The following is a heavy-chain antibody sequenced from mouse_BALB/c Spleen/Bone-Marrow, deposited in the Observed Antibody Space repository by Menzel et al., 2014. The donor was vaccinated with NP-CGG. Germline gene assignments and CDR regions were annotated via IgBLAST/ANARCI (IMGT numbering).Heavy chain of an antibody. CDR2: IRNKANGYTT. V-gene: IGHV7-3*02. D-gene: IGHD1-2*01. CDR3: ARDIGRLLFDY. J-gene: IGHJ2*01. CDR1: GFTFTDHY. Sequence: EVMLVESGGGLVQPGGSLRLSCEPSGFTFTDHYMNWVRQPPGKALEWLGFIRNKANGYTTEYSASVKGRFTISRDNSQSILYLQMNTLRAEDSATYYCARDIGRLLFDYWGQGTTLTVSS.